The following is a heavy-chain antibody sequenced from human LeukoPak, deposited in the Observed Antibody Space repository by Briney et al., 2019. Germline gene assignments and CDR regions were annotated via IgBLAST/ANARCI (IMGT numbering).Heavy chain of an antibody. CDR1: GGTFSSYA. CDR3: ASGSNSSGSMGYYYYGMDV. CDR2: IIPILGIA. V-gene: IGHV1-69*04. J-gene: IGHJ6*02. D-gene: IGHD6-19*01. Sequence: SVKVSCKAPGGTFSSYAISWVRQAPGQGLEWMGRIIPILGIANYAQKFQGRVTITADKSTSTAYMELSSLRSEDTAVYYCASGSNSSGSMGYYYYGMDVWGQGTTVTVSS.